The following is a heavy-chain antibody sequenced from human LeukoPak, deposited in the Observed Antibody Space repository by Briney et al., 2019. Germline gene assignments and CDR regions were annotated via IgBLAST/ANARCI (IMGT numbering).Heavy chain of an antibody. CDR1: GGTFISYA. CDR3: ARVGDYGSGYYFDY. V-gene: IGHV1-69*13. CDR2: IIPIFGTA. D-gene: IGHD3-22*01. Sequence: ASVKVSCKASGGTFISYAISWVRQAPGQGLEWMGGIIPIFGTANYAEKFQGRVTITADESTSTAYMELSSLRSEDTAVYYCARVGDYGSGYYFDYWGQGTLVTVSS. J-gene: IGHJ4*02.